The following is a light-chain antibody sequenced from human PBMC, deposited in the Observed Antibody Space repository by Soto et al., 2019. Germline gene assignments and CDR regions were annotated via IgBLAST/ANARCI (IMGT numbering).Light chain of an antibody. CDR1: QGISNY. Sequence: DIPMTQSPSAMSASVGDRVTITCRASQGISNYLAWFQQKPGKVPKRLIFAVSNLQPGVPSRFSGSGSETEFTLTISSLQTEDFATYFCLQHKNYPYTFGQGTKLEIK. CDR3: LQHKNYPYT. V-gene: IGKV1-17*03. J-gene: IGKJ2*01. CDR2: AVS.